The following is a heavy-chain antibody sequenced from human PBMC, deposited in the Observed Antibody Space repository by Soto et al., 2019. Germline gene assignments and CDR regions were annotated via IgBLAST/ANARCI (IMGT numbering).Heavy chain of an antibody. CDR3: ARGPRGVSGNDY. CDR1: GFTFSSDW. D-gene: IGHD2-8*02. V-gene: IGHV3-74*01. CDR2: INMDGSVT. Sequence: EVQLVESGGGLVQPGGSLRLSCVASGFTFSSDWMHWVRQGAGKGLVWVSRINMDGSVTNYADSVKGRFTISRDNAKNTVYLQMNRLRVEATAVYDYARGPRGVSGNDYWGQLDLVTVAS. J-gene: IGHJ4*02.